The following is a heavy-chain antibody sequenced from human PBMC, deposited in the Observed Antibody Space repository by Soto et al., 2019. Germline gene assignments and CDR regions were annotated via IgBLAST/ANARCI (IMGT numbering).Heavy chain of an antibody. CDR3: ARDQVIREGCDDYYYYYYMDV. Sequence: ASSQDSRHASAHPFTNYAKHWPRLASGQLPPCTGWINAGNGNTKYSQKFQGRVTITRDTSASTAYMELSSLRSEDTAVYYCARDQVIREGCDDYYYYYYMDVWGKGTTVTVSS. J-gene: IGHJ6*03. CDR2: INAGNGNT. CDR1: AHPFTNYA. D-gene: IGHD2-2*01. V-gene: IGHV1-3*01.